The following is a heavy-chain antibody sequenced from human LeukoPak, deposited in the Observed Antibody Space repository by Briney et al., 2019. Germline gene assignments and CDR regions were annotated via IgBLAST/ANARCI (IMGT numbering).Heavy chain of an antibody. CDR3: AREPGTDYRKYYFDY. J-gene: IGHJ4*02. V-gene: IGHV3-53*01. CDR1: GFTVSSYY. Sequence: GGSLRLSCAASGFTVSSYYMSWVRQAPDMGLEWVSVLYNGGTTYYADSVKGRFTISTDNSKNTVYLQMDSLRAEDTAVYYCAREPGTDYRKYYFDYWGQGTLVTVSS. CDR2: LYNGGTT. D-gene: IGHD3/OR15-3a*01.